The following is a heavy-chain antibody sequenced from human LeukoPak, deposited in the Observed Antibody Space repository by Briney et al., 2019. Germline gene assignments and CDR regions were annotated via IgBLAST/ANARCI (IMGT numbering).Heavy chain of an antibody. CDR1: GFTFSNNY. Sequence: PVGSLRLSCAASGFTFSNNYMSWVRQAPGEVLEWVSVINTTDKTYYADSVKGRFSISRDNSKHTVYLQMNSLRAEDTAVYYCAKVSPTGRAFDCWGQGTLVTVSS. CDR3: AKVSPTGRAFDC. J-gene: IGHJ4*02. CDR2: INTTDKT. D-gene: IGHD1-1*01. V-gene: IGHV3-53*01.